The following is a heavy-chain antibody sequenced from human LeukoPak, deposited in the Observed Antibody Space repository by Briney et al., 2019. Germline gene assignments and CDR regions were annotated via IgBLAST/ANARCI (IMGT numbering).Heavy chain of an antibody. CDR2: IIPIFGTA. CDR1: GGTFSSYA. CDR3: ARGGTIFGGNYYFDY. V-gene: IGHV1-69*05. D-gene: IGHD3-3*01. J-gene: IGHJ4*02. Sequence: ASVKVSCKASGGTFSSYAISWVRQAPGQGLERMGGIIPIFGTANYAQKFQGRVTITTDESTSTAYMELSSLRSEDTAVYYCARGGTIFGGNYYFDYWGQGTLVTVSS.